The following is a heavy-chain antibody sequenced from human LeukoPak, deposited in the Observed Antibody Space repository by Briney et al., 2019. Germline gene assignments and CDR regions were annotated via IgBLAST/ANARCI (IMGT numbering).Heavy chain of an antibody. Sequence: GGSLRLSCAASGFTFSSYSMNWVRQAPGKGLEWVSSISSSSSYIYYADSVKGRFTISRDNAKNSLYLQMNSLTAEDTAVYFCTRHRVVTTVTTFDSWGQGTLVTVSS. D-gene: IGHD4-17*01. CDR1: GFTFSSYS. V-gene: IGHV3-21*04. J-gene: IGHJ4*02. CDR3: TRHRVVTTVTTFDS. CDR2: ISSSSSYI.